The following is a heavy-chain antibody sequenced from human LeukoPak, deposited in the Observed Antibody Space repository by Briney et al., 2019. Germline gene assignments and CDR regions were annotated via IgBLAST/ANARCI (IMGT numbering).Heavy chain of an antibody. D-gene: IGHD6-13*01. CDR1: GYTFTSYA. J-gene: IGHJ2*01. CDR2: INAGNGNT. V-gene: IGHV1-3*01. CDR3: ARAMAARVAAAGKKDWYFDL. Sequence: ASVKVSCKASGYTFTSYAMHWVRQAPGQRLEWMGWINAGNGNTKYSQKFQGRVTITRDTSASTAYMELSSLRSEDTAVYYCARAMAARVAAAGKKDWYFDLWGRGTLVTVSS.